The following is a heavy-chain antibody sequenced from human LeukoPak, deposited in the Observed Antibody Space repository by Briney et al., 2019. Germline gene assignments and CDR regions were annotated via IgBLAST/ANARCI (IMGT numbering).Heavy chain of an antibody. CDR3: ARDLAYYYDRNYD. V-gene: IGHV3-21*01. CDR1: GFTFSIYS. D-gene: IGHD3-22*01. Sequence: GGSLRLSCAASGFTFSIYSMNWVRQAPGKGLEWVSSIDSSSYNIYYADSVKGRFTISRDNAQSSVFLQMNSLRAEDTAVYYCARDLAYYYDRNYDWGQGTLVTVSS. J-gene: IGHJ4*02. CDR2: IDSSSYNI.